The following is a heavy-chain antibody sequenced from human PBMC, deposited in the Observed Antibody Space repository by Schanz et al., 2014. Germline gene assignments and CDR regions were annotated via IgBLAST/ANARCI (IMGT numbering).Heavy chain of an antibody. Sequence: EVQLVESGGGLVKPGGSLRLSCAASGFTFSSYSMNWVRQAPGKGLEWVSSISSSSSYIYYADSVKGRFTISRDNAKNSPEPQMNRPRAEDPAVYYLARDFEGFGGGGGSLDPRGQGTLVTVSS. J-gene: IGHJ5*02. CDR2: ISSSSSYI. CDR3: ARDFEGFGGGGGSLDP. D-gene: IGHD2-15*01. V-gene: IGHV3-21*01. CDR1: GFTFSSYS.